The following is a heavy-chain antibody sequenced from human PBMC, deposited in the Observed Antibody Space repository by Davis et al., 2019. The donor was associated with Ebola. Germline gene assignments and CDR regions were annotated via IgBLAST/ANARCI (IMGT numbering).Heavy chain of an antibody. Sequence: SVKVSCKASGGTFSSYAISWVRQAPGQGLEWMGGIIPIFGTANYAQKFQGRVTITADKSTSTAYMELSSLRSEDTAVYYCARVVVGAAGGFFDYWGQGTLVTVSS. CDR2: IIPIFGTA. CDR3: ARVVVGAAGGFFDY. CDR1: GGTFSSYA. J-gene: IGHJ4*02. V-gene: IGHV1-69*06. D-gene: IGHD1-26*01.